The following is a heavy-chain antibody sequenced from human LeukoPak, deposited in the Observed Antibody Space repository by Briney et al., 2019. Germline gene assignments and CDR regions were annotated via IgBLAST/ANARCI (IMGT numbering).Heavy chain of an antibody. CDR3: ARVSYSSSWYYFDY. CDR1: Y. CDR2: IYYSGST. V-gene: IGHV4-31*02. J-gene: IGHJ4*02. D-gene: IGHD6-13*01. Sequence: YWIGWVRQMPGKGLERIGYIYYSGSTYYNPSLKSRVTISVDTSKNQFSLKLSSVTAADTAVYYCARVSYSSSWYYFDYWGQGTLVTVSS.